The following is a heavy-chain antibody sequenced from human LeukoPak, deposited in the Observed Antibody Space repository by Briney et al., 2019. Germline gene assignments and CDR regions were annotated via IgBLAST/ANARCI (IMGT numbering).Heavy chain of an antibody. CDR3: AKSGDNRFDY. J-gene: IGHJ4*02. CDR1: GFIVNTNY. Sequence: GGSLRLSCAAYGFIVNTNYMSWVRQAPGRGLEWVSFIYADGNTYYADFVKGRFTISRAISMNAVFLEMNSLRVEDTSVYYCAKSGDNRFDYWGQGTLVTVSS. D-gene: IGHD5-24*01. V-gene: IGHV3-53*01. CDR2: IYADGNT.